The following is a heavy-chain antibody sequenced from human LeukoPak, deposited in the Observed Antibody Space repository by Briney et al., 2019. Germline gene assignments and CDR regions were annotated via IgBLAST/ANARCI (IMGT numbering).Heavy chain of an antibody. CDR3: ARDIVPAALYYGMDV. J-gene: IGHJ6*02. V-gene: IGHV3-30-3*01. Sequence: PGRSLRLSCAASGFTFSSYAMHWVRQAPGKGLEWVAVISYDGSNKYYADSVKGRFTISRDNSKNTLYLQVNSLRAEDTAVYYCARDIVPAALYYGMDVWGQGTTVTVSS. D-gene: IGHD2-2*01. CDR2: ISYDGSNK. CDR1: GFTFSSYA.